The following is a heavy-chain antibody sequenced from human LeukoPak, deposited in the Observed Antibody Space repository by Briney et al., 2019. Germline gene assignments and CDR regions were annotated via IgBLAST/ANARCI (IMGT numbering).Heavy chain of an antibody. D-gene: IGHD3-16*01. Sequence: GGSLRLSCAASGFTFSSYSMNWVRQAPGKGLEWVSSISSSSSYIYYADSVKGRFTISRDNSKNTLYLQMNSLRAEDTAVYYCARAGARRGEFVAYWGQGTLVTVSS. CDR1: GFTFSSYS. V-gene: IGHV3-21*01. CDR2: ISSSSSYI. CDR3: ARAGARRGEFVAY. J-gene: IGHJ4*02.